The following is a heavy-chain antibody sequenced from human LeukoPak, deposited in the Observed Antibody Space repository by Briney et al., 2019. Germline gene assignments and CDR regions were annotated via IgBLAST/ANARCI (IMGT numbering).Heavy chain of an antibody. J-gene: IGHJ6*02. CDR3: ATGGITIFWPPHRYYYYGMDV. Sequence: SETLSLTCTVSGASISSYYWTWIRQPPGKGLEWIGYIYHSGSTNYNPSLKSRVTISIDTSKSQFSLKLTSVTAADTAVYYCATGGITIFWPPHRYYYYGMDVWGQGTTVTVSS. V-gene: IGHV4-59*01. CDR2: IYHSGST. CDR1: GASISSYY. D-gene: IGHD3-9*01.